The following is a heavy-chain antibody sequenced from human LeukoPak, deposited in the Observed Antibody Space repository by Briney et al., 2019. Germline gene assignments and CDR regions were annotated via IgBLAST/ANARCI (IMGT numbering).Heavy chain of an antibody. Sequence: GGSLRLSCAASGFTFSDYYMSRIRQAPGKGLEWVSYISSSGSTIYYADSVKGRFTISRDNAKNSLYLQMNSLRAEDTAVYYCARDLRPYYYDSSGYYPWGQGTLVTVSS. D-gene: IGHD3-22*01. CDR3: ARDLRPYYYDSSGYYP. J-gene: IGHJ5*02. CDR2: ISSSGSTI. V-gene: IGHV3-11*04. CDR1: GFTFSDYY.